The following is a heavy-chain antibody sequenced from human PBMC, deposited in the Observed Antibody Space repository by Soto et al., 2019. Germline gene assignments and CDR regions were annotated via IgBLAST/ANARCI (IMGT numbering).Heavy chain of an antibody. D-gene: IGHD2-15*01. CDR3: ARDRCSGGSCYSGHDY. J-gene: IGHJ4*02. V-gene: IGHV1-3*01. CDR1: GYTFTSYA. CDR2: INAGNGNT. Sequence: VKVSCKASGYTFTSYAMHWVRQAPGQRLEWMGWINAGNGNTKYSQKFQGRVTITRDTSASTAYMELSSLRSEDTAVYYCARDRCSGGSCYSGHDYWGQGTLVTVSS.